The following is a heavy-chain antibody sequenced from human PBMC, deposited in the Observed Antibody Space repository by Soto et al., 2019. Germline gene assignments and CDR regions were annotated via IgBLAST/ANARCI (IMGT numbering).Heavy chain of an antibody. CDR1: GYTFTSYG. V-gene: IGHV1-18*01. D-gene: IGHD4-17*01. CDR2: ISAYNGNT. Sequence: QVQLVQSGAEVKKPGASVKVSCKASGYTFTSYGISWVRQAPGQGLEWMGWISAYNGNTNYAQKLQGRVTMTTDTSTSTAYMELRSLRSDDTAVYYCARDRGGYGGNGLWYYYGMDVWGQGTTVTVSS. CDR3: ARDRGGYGGNGLWYYYGMDV. J-gene: IGHJ6*02.